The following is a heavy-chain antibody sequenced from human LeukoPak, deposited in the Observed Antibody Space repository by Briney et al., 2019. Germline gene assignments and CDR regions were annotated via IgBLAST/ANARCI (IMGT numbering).Heavy chain of an antibody. D-gene: IGHD2-2*03. V-gene: IGHV5-51*01. Sequence: GASLQISCKGSGYSFATYWIAWVRQMPGKGLEWMGIIYLDESNIRYSPSFQGQVTISADKSISTAYLQWSSLKASDTAIYYCARPPSRGYSSSFEYWGQGTLVTVSS. J-gene: IGHJ4*02. CDR3: ARPPSRGYSSSFEY. CDR1: GYSFATYW. CDR2: IYLDESNI.